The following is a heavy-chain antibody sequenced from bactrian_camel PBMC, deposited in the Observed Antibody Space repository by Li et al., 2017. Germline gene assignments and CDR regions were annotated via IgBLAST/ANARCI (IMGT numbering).Heavy chain of an antibody. CDR2: IDIDGTT. V-gene: IGHV3S10*01. Sequence: MCWFRQAPGKDGEGVVVIDIDGTTLYAEAVKGRFSVSTDMAKTTLYLQMNSLKPEDTAMYYCAADYGGTDYGGSFFFSRRRRH. J-gene: IGHJ7*01. D-gene: IGHD6*01.